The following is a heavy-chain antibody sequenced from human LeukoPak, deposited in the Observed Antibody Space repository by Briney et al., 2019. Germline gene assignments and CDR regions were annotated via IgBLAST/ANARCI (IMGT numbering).Heavy chain of an antibody. J-gene: IGHJ3*02. V-gene: IGHV4-39*07. CDR3: ARERWIYEKGAFDI. CDR2: IYYSGST. D-gene: IGHD5-12*01. CDR1: GGSISNTNYY. Sequence: SETLSLTCTVSGGSISNTNYYWGWIRQPPGKGLEWIGSIYYSGSTYYNPSLKSRVTISVDTSKNQFSLKLSSVTAADTAVYYCARERWIYEKGAFDIWGQGTMVTVSS.